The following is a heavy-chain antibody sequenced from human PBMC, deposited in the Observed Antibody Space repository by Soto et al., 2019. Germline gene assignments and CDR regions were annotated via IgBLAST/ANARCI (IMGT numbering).Heavy chain of an antibody. Sequence: SVKVSCKASGGTFSSYAISWVRQAPGQGLEWMGGIIPIFGTANYAQKFQGRVTITADESTSTAYMELSILRSEDTAVYYCASAPSYYDSSGYYPGYFDYWGQGTLVTVSS. CDR2: IIPIFGTA. D-gene: IGHD3-22*01. CDR1: GGTFSSYA. V-gene: IGHV1-69*13. CDR3: ASAPSYYDSSGYYPGYFDY. J-gene: IGHJ4*02.